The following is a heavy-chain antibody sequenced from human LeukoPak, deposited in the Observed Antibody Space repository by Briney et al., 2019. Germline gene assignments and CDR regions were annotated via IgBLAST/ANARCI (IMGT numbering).Heavy chain of an antibody. Sequence: ASVKVSCKASGYTFTSYDINWVRQATGQGLEWMGIINPSGGSTSYAQKFQGRVTMTRDTSTSTVYMELSSLRSEDTAVYYCARTLNYYGSGSYYSYFDYWGQGTLVTVSS. CDR2: INPSGGST. V-gene: IGHV1-46*01. CDR1: GYTFTSYD. D-gene: IGHD3-10*01. CDR3: ARTLNYYGSGSYYSYFDY. J-gene: IGHJ4*02.